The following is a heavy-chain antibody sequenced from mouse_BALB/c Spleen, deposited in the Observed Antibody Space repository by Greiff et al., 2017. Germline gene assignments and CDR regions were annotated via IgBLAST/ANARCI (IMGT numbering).Heavy chain of an antibody. V-gene: IGHV5-9-3*01. CDR2: ISSGGSYT. Sequence: EVQGVESGGGLVKPGGSLKLSCAASGFTFSSYAMSWVRQTPEKRLEWVATISSGGSYTYYPDSVKGRFTISRDNAKNTLYLQMSSLRSEDTAMYYCARHRYYFDYWGQGTTLTVSS. CDR3: ARHRYYFDY. CDR1: GFTFSSYA. J-gene: IGHJ2*01.